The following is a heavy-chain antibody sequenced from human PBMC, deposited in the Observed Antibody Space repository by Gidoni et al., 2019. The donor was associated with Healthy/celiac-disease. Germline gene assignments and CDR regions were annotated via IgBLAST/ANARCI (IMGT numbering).Heavy chain of an antibody. CDR1: GFTFSGSA. J-gene: IGHJ4*02. D-gene: IGHD3-3*01. CDR3: TRRVWSSDLDY. Sequence: EVQLVESGGGLVQPGGSLKLSCAASGFTFSGSAMHWVRQASGKGLEWVGRIRSKANSYATAYAASVKGRFTISRDDSKNTAYLQMNSLKTEDTAVYYCTRRVWSSDLDYWGQGTLVTVSS. CDR2: IRSKANSYAT. V-gene: IGHV3-73*01.